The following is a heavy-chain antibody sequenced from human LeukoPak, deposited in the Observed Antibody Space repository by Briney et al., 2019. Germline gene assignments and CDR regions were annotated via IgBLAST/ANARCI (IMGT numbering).Heavy chain of an antibody. J-gene: IGHJ4*02. CDR1: GYTFISYG. V-gene: IGHV1-18*01. D-gene: IGHD2-15*01. Sequence: GASVKVSCKASGYTFISYGISWVRQAPGQGLEWMGWISAYNGNTNYAQKLQGRVTMTTDTSTSTAYMELRSLRSEDTAVYYCAPSVRSGGSYYFDYWGQGTLVTVSS. CDR3: APSVRSGGSYYFDY. CDR2: ISAYNGNT.